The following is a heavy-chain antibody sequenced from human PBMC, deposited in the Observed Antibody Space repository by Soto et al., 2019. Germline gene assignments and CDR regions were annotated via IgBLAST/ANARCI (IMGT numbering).Heavy chain of an antibody. CDR2: LYPGDSDT. CDR1: GYTYTNYW. Sequence: PAESLKISCNASGYTYTNYWLGWVRQMPGKGLEWMGILYPGDSDTRYSPSFEGQVTISADKSITTAYLQWSSLRASDTAMCYCARLHSGTARPDYWGQGTQVTVSS. CDR3: ARLHSGTARPDY. D-gene: IGHD6-19*01. V-gene: IGHV5-51*01. J-gene: IGHJ4*02.